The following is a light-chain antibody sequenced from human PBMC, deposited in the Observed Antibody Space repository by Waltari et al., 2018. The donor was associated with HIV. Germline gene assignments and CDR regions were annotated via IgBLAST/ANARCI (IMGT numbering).Light chain of an antibody. CDR2: DVS. Sequence: QSALTQPRSVSGSPGQSVTVSCTGTSSDVGDYTYVSWYQQHPGKAPKLIIFDVSNRPAGVPDRFSGSTSGSTASLTISGLQAEDEADYYCYSYVATYTWVFGGGTKVTVL. CDR1: SSDVGDYTY. J-gene: IGLJ3*02. V-gene: IGLV2-11*01. CDR3: YSYVATYTWV.